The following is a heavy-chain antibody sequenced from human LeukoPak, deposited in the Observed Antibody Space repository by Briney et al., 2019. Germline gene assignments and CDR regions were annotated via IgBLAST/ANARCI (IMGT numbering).Heavy chain of an antibody. D-gene: IGHD3-10*01. V-gene: IGHV1-8*01. Sequence: ASVKVSCKASGYTFTSYDINWVRQATGQGLEWVGWMNPNSGNTGYAQKFQGRVTMTRNTSISTAYMELSSLRSEDTAVYYCARGFSMVRGVIVGYWGQGTLVTVSS. CDR2: MNPNSGNT. CDR3: ARGFSMVRGVIVGY. CDR1: GYTFTSYD. J-gene: IGHJ4*02.